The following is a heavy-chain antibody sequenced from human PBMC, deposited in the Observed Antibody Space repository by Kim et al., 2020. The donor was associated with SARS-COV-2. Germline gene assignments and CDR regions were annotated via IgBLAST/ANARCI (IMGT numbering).Heavy chain of an antibody. CDR3: ARVRYCSGGSCYSALDFDY. D-gene: IGHD2-15*01. V-gene: IGHV4-4*02. CDR1: GGSISSSNW. J-gene: IGHJ4*02. Sequence: SETLSLTCAVSGGSISSSNWWSWVRQPPGKGLEWIGEIYHSGSTNYNPSLKSRVTISVDKSKNQFSLKLSSVTAADTAVYYCARVRYCSGGSCYSALDFDYWGQGTLVTVSS. CDR2: IYHSGST.